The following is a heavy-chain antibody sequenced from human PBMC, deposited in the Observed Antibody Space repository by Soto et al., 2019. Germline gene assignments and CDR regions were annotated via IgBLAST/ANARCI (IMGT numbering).Heavy chain of an antibody. V-gene: IGHV3-66*01. J-gene: IGHJ4*02. D-gene: IGHD4-17*01. CDR2: IYSGGST. CDR1: GFTVSTNF. Sequence: GGSLRLSCAASGFTVSTNFMTWVRQAPGKGLEWVSVIYSGGSTFYADSVKGRFTITRDNSKNTVYFQMNSLRVEDTAVYYCVSDPDGDLDFDYWGQGTLVTVSS. CDR3: VSDPDGDLDFDY.